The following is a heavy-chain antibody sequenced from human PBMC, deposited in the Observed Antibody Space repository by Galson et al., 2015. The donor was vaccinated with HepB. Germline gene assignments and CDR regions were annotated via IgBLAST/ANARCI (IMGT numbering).Heavy chain of an antibody. CDR1: GFTFSSYW. CDR2: INSDGSST. Sequence: SLRLSCAASGFTFSSYWMHWVRQAPGKGLVWVSRINSDGSSTSYADSVKGRFTISRDNAKNTLYLQMNSLRAEDTAVYYCARERVWANYYYYGMDVWGQGTTVTVSS. V-gene: IGHV3-74*01. D-gene: IGHD3-16*01. J-gene: IGHJ6*02. CDR3: ARERVWANYYYYGMDV.